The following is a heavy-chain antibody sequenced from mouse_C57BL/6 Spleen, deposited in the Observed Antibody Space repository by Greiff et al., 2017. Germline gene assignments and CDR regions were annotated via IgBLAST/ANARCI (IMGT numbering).Heavy chain of an antibody. V-gene: IGHV1-82*01. D-gene: IGHD2-3*01. CDR2: IYPGDGDT. Sequence: VQLQQSGPELVKPGASVKISCKASGYAFSSSWMNWVKQRPGKGLEWIGRIYPGDGDTNYNGKFKGKATLTADKSSSTAYMQLSSLTSEDLAVYFCARSAIYDGYYVEFAYWGQGTLVTVSA. J-gene: IGHJ3*01. CDR1: GYAFSSSW. CDR3: ARSAIYDGYYVEFAY.